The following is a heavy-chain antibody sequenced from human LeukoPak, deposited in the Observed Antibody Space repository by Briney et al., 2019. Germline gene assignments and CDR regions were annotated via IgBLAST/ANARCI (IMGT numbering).Heavy chain of an antibody. Sequence: GGSLRLSCAASGFTFSSYSMNWVRQAPGKGLEWVSSISSSSSYIYYADSVKGRFTISRDNAKNSLYLQMNSLRAEDTAVYYCARLPPYSSSWYGDAFDIWGQGTMATVSS. CDR1: GFTFSSYS. D-gene: IGHD6-13*01. CDR3: ARLPPYSSSWYGDAFDI. V-gene: IGHV3-21*01. J-gene: IGHJ3*02. CDR2: ISSSSSYI.